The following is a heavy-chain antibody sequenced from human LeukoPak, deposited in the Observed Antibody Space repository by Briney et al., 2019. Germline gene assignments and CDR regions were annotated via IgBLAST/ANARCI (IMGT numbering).Heavy chain of an antibody. V-gene: IGHV3-7*03. J-gene: IGHJ4*02. Sequence: GGSLRLSCGASGFTFSSYWMSWVRQAPGKGLEWVANIKEDGSGIYYVDSVEGRFTISRDNAKKSLYLQMNSLRAEDTAVYYCAKNWGCLDYWGQGTLVTVSS. CDR1: GFTFSSYW. CDR3: AKNWGCLDY. D-gene: IGHD7-27*01. CDR2: IKEDGSGI.